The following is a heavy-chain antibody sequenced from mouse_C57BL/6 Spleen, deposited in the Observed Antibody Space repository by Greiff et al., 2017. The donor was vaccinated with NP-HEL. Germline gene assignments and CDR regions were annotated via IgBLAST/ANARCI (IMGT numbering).Heavy chain of an antibody. CDR2: INYDGSST. Sequence: EVKLVESEGGLVQPGSSMKLSCTASGFTFSDYYMAWVRQVPEKGLEWVANINYDGSSTYYLDSLKSRFIISRDNAKNILYLQMSSLKSEDTATYYCARGGREYYFDYWGQGTTLTVSS. J-gene: IGHJ2*01. CDR3: ARGGREYYFDY. CDR1: GFTFSDYY. V-gene: IGHV5-16*01.